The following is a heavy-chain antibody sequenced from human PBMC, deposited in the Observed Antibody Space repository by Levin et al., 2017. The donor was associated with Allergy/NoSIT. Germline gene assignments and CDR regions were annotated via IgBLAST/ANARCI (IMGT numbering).Heavy chain of an antibody. CDR3: ARDRAEYDILTGYLN. J-gene: IGHJ4*02. CDR1: GFTVSRSY. CDR2: IYSGGTT. D-gene: IGHD3-9*01. Sequence: ETLSLTCAASGFTVSRSYMSWVRQSPGKGLEWVSMIYSGGTTLYADSVKGRFTISRDTSKNTVYLQMTSLRADDTAKYYCARDRAEYDILTGYLNWGQGTLVTVSS. V-gene: IGHV3-53*01.